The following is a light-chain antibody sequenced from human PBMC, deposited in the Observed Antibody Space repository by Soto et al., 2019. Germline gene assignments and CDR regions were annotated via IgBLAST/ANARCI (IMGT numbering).Light chain of an antibody. J-gene: IGKJ4*01. CDR3: QQYGSSPALT. V-gene: IGKV3-20*01. CDR1: QSVGSN. CDR2: GAS. Sequence: SLSPGERATLSCRASQSVGSNLAWYQQKPGQAPRLLIYGASTRATGFPARFSGSGSGTDFTLTISRLEPEDFAVYYCQQYGSSPALTFGGGTKVDI.